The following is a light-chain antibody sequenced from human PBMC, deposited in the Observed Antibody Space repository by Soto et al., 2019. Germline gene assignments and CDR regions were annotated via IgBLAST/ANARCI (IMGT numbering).Light chain of an antibody. CDR3: QQRSKWPIT. Sequence: DIVLTQSPATLSLSPGERATLSCRASQSVSTYLAWYQQKPGQAPRLFIYDASNRATGIPARFSGSGSGTDFTLTISSLEPEDFAVYYCQQRSKWPITFGQGTRLE. J-gene: IGKJ5*01. CDR1: QSVSTY. CDR2: DAS. V-gene: IGKV3-11*01.